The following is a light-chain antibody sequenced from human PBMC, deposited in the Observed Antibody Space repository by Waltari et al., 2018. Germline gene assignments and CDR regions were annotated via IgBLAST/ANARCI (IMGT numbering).Light chain of an antibody. J-gene: IGKJ2*02. CDR2: AAS. CDR3: QQSFSPPRT. CDR1: QSISRS. V-gene: IGKV1-39*01. Sequence: DIQMTQSPSFLSASLGDRFTIPCRASQSISRSLNWYQQKPGNAPNILIYAASTLQSGVPSRFSGKGSGTDFTLTISSLQPEDFATYYGQQSFSPPRTFGQGTKLDVK.